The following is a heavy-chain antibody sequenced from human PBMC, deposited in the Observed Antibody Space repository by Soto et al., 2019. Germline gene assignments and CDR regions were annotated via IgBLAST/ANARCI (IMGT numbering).Heavy chain of an antibody. J-gene: IGHJ6*02. D-gene: IGHD3-9*01. CDR2: ISAYNGNT. V-gene: IGHV1-18*01. CDR3: XRHDDGGYFDWXAXDV. CDR1: GYTFTSYG. Sequence: QVQLVQSGAEVKKPGASVKVSCKASGYTFTSYGITWVRQAPGQGLEWMGWISAYNGNTNYAQKLQGRVTMTTDTSTSTAYMELRSLRSDDTXXXXXXRHDDGGYFDWXAXDVWGQG.